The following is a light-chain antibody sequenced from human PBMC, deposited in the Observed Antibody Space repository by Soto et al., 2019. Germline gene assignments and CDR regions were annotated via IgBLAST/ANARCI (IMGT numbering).Light chain of an antibody. CDR3: QQTRSFPLT. Sequence: DIHVTQSPSSVSASVGDRVTITCRASQAITRWSAWYQQKPGRAPKLLIYSASSLQSGVPSRFTGSGAGTDFPLTITSLQPDDAAVYYCQQTRSFPLTFGGGTKGEI. CDR2: SAS. CDR1: QAITRW. J-gene: IGKJ4*01. V-gene: IGKV1-12*01.